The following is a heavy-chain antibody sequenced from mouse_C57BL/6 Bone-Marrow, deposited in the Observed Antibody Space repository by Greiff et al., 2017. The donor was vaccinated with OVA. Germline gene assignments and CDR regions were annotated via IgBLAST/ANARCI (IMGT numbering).Heavy chain of an antibody. CDR3: ARHYYGSSHYYAMDY. V-gene: IGHV1-80*01. J-gene: IGHJ4*01. CDR1: GYAFSSYW. Sequence: VQRVESGAELVKPGASVKISCKASGYAFSSYWMNWVKQRPGKGLEWIGQIYPGDGDTNYNGKFKGKATLTADKSSSTAYMQLSSLTSEDSAVYFCARHYYGSSHYYAMDYWGQGTSVTVSS. D-gene: IGHD1-1*01. CDR2: IYPGDGDT.